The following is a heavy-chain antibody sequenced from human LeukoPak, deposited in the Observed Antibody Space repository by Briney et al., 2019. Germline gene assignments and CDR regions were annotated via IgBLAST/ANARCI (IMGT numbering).Heavy chain of an antibody. V-gene: IGHV3-23*01. J-gene: IGHJ1*01. CDR2: ISGSGGST. CDR1: GFTFSSYA. D-gene: IGHD2-2*02. CDR3: AKDHCSSTSCYITEYFQH. Sequence: GGSLRLSCAASGFTFSSYAMSWVRQAPGKGREGVSAISGSGGSTYYADSVKERFTISRDNSKNTLYLQMNSLRAEDTAVYYGAKDHCSSTSCYITEYFQHWGQGTLVTVSS.